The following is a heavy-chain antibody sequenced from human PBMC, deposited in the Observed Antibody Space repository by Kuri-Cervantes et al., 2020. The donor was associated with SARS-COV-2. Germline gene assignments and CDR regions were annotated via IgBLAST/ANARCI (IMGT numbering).Heavy chain of an antibody. CDR1: GFTFSSYA. CDR3: AKTLRVYSSSPFDY. Sequence: LSLPCAASGFTFSSYAMSWVRQAPGKGLEWVSAISGSGGSTYYADSVKGRFTISRDNSKNTLYLQMNSLRAEDTAVYYCAKTLRVYSSSPFDYWGQGTLVTVSS. D-gene: IGHD6-13*01. V-gene: IGHV3-23*01. CDR2: ISGSGGST. J-gene: IGHJ4*02.